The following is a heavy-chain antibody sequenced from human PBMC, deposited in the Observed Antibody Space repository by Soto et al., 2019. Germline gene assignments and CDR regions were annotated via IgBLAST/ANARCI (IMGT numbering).Heavy chain of an antibody. Sequence: QVQLVQSGAEVKKPGASVKVYCKASGYTFTDYGISWVRQAPGQGLEWLGWIHTYNGNTNYAQKVQGRVTMTTDSSTSTAYMELRSLRSDDTAVYYCARDAQYSSRWHRIEYWGQGTLVTVSS. J-gene: IGHJ4*02. CDR1: GYTFTDYG. V-gene: IGHV1-18*01. D-gene: IGHD6-19*01. CDR3: ARDAQYSSRWHRIEY. CDR2: IHTYNGNT.